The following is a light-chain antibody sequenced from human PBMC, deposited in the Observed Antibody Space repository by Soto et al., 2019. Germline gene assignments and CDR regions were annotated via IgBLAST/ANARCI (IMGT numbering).Light chain of an antibody. CDR3: QQYNSYWT. CDR2: KAS. Sequence: DIQMTQSPSTLSASVGDRVTISCRASRSLATCLAWYQQKPGKAPKLLISKASTLETGVPSRFSGSGYGTEFTLTISSLQPDDFATYYCQQYNSYWTFGQGTKVEVK. V-gene: IGKV1-5*03. J-gene: IGKJ1*01. CDR1: RSLATC.